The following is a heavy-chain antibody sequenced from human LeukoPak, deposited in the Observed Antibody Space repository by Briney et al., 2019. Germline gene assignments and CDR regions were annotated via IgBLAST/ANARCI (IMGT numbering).Heavy chain of an antibody. CDR1: GYTFTGYY. V-gene: IGHV1-2*02. D-gene: IGHD3-22*01. Sequence: ASVKVSCKAPGYTFTGYYMHWVRQAPGQGLEWMGWINPNSGGTNYAQKFQGRVTMTRDTSISTAYMELSRLRSDDTAVYYCAILGHYYDRRDAFDIWGQGTMVTVSS. CDR2: INPNSGGT. CDR3: AILGHYYDRRDAFDI. J-gene: IGHJ3*02.